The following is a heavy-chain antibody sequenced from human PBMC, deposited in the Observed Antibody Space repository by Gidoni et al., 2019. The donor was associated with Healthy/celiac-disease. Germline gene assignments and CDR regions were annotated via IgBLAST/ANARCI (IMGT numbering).Heavy chain of an antibody. Sequence: QLQLQESGPGLVKHAETLSLTCTVSGGAISSSSDHWGWNRQPPGQGLEWIGMIYYSESTYYNTSLKSRVTISVDTSKNQFSLKLSSVTAADTAVYYCARQEELAAIHLHYSSSHRCAFDIWGQGTMVTVSS. V-gene: IGHV4-39*01. D-gene: IGHD6-13*01. CDR2: IYYSEST. CDR3: ARQEELAAIHLHYSSSHRCAFDI. J-gene: IGHJ3*02. CDR1: GGAISSSSDH.